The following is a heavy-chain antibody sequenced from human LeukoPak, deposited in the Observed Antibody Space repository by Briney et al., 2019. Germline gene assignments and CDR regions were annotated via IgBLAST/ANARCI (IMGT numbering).Heavy chain of an antibody. CDR3: AKGFSSSSLAFDY. CDR2: ISGSGGST. CDR1: GFTFSSYA. D-gene: IGHD6-6*01. Sequence: GGSLRLSCAASGFTFSSYAMSWVRQAPGKGLEWVSAISGSGGSTYYADSVKGRFTTSRDNSKNTLYLQMNSLRAEDTAVYYCAKGFSSSSLAFDYWGQGTLVTVSS. V-gene: IGHV3-23*01. J-gene: IGHJ4*02.